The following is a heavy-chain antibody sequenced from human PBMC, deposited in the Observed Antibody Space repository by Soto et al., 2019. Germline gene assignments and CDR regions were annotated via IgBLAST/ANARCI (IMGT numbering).Heavy chain of an antibody. Sequence: QVQLVQSGAEVKKPGSSVKVSCKASGGTFSSYAIIWVRQAPGQGLEWMGGIIPIFGSANYAQDFQGRVTITADTSTSTVYMELSSLRSEDTAVYSCAREVVTTIPGYQYFDYWGQGTLVNVST. CDR3: AREVVTTIPGYQYFDY. J-gene: IGHJ4*02. D-gene: IGHD2-21*02. CDR2: IIPIFGSA. CDR1: GGTFSSYA. V-gene: IGHV1-69*06.